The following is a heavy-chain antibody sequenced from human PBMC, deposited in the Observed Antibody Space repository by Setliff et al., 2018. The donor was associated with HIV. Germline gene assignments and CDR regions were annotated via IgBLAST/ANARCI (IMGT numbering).Heavy chain of an antibody. J-gene: IGHJ3*02. CDR1: GGSFSGYY. D-gene: IGHD3-22*01. V-gene: IGHV4-34*01. CDR2: INHSGIT. Sequence: SETLSLTCAVYGGSFSGYYWSWIRQPPGKGLEWIGEINHSGITNYNPSLKSRVTISVDTSKNQFSLKLSSVAPADTAVYYCARGLTVHDNFDIWGQGTMVTVSS. CDR3: ARGLTVHDNFDI.